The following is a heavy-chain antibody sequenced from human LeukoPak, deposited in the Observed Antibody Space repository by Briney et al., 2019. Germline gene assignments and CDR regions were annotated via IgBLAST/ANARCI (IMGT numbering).Heavy chain of an antibody. D-gene: IGHD3-16*01. CDR3: ARGGYNWFDP. J-gene: IGHJ5*02. V-gene: IGHV3-11*01. Sequence: GPSLRLSCAASGFTFSDYYMSSIRQPPGNGLEWVSYISSSGSTIYYEDSVKGRFTISRDNAKNSLYLQMNRLRAEDTAVYYCARGGYNWFDPWGQGTLVTVSS. CDR2: ISSSGSTI. CDR1: GFTFSDYY.